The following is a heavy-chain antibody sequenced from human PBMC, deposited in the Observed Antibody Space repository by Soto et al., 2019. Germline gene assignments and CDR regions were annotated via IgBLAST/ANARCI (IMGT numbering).Heavy chain of an antibody. D-gene: IGHD3-3*01. CDR1: GFPFSSYG. Sequence: SLRLSCAASGFPFSSYGMHWVRQAPGKGLEWVAVIWYDGSNKYYADSVKGRFTISRDNSKNTLYLQMNSLRAEDTAVYYCAKNKRITIFGVAEDGMDVWGQGTTVTVSS. V-gene: IGHV3-33*06. J-gene: IGHJ6*02. CDR2: IWYDGSNK. CDR3: AKNKRITIFGVAEDGMDV.